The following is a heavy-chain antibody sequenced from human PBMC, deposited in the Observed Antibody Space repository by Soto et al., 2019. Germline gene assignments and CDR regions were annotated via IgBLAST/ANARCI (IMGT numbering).Heavy chain of an antibody. CDR1: GGSISSYY. V-gene: IGHV4-59*01. Sequence: SETLSLTCTVSGGSISSYYWSWIRQPPGKGLDWIGYIYYSGSTNYNPSLKCRVSISVDTSKNQFSLKLSSVTAADTAVYYCARGGYSNDLFDYWGQGTLVTVSS. D-gene: IGHD5-18*01. J-gene: IGHJ4*02. CDR3: ARGGYSNDLFDY. CDR2: IYYSGST.